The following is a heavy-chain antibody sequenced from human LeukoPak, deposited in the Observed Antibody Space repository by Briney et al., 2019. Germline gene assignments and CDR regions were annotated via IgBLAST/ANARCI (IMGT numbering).Heavy chain of an antibody. CDR3: ARQGRRYCSGGSCYKNWFDP. D-gene: IGHD2-15*01. V-gene: IGHV1-2*02. CDR1: GYTFTGYY. CDR2: INPNSGGT. J-gene: IGHJ5*02. Sequence: ASVKVSCKASGYTFTGYYMHWVRQAPGQGLEWMGWINPNSGGTNYAQKFQGRVTMTRDTSISTAYMELSRLRSDDTAVYYCARQGRRYCSGGSCYKNWFDPWGQGTLVTVSS.